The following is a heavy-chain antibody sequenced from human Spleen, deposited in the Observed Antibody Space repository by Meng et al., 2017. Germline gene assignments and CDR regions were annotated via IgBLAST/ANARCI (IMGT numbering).Heavy chain of an antibody. CDR3: AKDRIAVAGGGWCDP. V-gene: IGHV3-23*01. D-gene: IGHD6-19*01. CDR1: GFTFSNYA. J-gene: IGHJ5*02. CDR2: FSGSGFTT. Sequence: GESLKISCAASGFTFSNYAMNWVRQAPGKGLEWVSTFSGSGFTTFYADSVKGRFTISRDNSNNMLFLQMSSLRAEDTAVYYCAKDRIAVAGGGWCDPWGQGTLVTVSS.